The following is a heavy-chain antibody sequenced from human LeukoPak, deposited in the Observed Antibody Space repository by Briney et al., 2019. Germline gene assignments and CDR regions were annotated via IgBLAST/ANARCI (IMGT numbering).Heavy chain of an antibody. D-gene: IGHD1-1*01. J-gene: IGHJ4*02. CDR2: INPDGSVT. Sequence: QTGGSLRLSCEASGFTFSNSWIHWVRQAPGKGLVWVSRINPDGSVTNYADSVKARFTISRDNAKNTLFLQMNSLRAEDTAVYYCATAGNYYFDYWGQGTLVTVSS. CDR1: GFTFSNSW. V-gene: IGHV3-74*01. CDR3: ATAGNYYFDY.